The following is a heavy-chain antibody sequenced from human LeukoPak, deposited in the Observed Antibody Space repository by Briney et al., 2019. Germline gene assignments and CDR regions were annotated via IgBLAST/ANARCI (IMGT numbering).Heavy chain of an antibody. Sequence: PGGSLRLSCAASGFTFSHYAMTWVRQAPGKGLEWVSAISGSGGSTYYADSVKGRFTISRDNSKNTLYLQMNSLRAEDTAVYYCALTGIAAAGTVDYWGQGTLVTVSS. D-gene: IGHD6-13*01. CDR3: ALTGIAAAGTVDY. V-gene: IGHV3-23*01. CDR1: GFTFSHYA. J-gene: IGHJ4*02. CDR2: ISGSGGST.